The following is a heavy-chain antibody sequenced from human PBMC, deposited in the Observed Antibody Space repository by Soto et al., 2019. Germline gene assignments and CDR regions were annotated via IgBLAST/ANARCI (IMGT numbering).Heavy chain of an antibody. CDR1: GFSLSTSGMC. CDR2: IDWDDDK. V-gene: IGHV2-70*01. D-gene: IGHD6-19*01. J-gene: IGHJ6*02. Sequence: SGPTLVNPTQTLTLTCTFSGFSLSTSGMCVSWIRQPPGKALNWLDLIDWDDDKYYSTSLKTRLTISKDTSKNQVVLTMTNMDPVDTATYYCARIRCHGYSSGCFLSLRYYYGMDVWGQGTTVTVS. CDR3: ARIRCHGYSSGCFLSLRYYYGMDV.